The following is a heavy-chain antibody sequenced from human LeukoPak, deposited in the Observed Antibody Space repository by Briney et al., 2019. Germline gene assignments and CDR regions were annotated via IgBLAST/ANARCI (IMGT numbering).Heavy chain of an antibody. V-gene: IGHV1-2*02. CDR2: INPNSDGT. Sequence: ASVKVSCKASGYTFTGYYMHWVRQAPGQGLEWMGWINPNSDGTNYAQKFQGRVTMTRDTSISTAYMELSRLRSDDTAVYYCARGPDIVATSWGQGTLVTVSS. J-gene: IGHJ4*02. D-gene: IGHD5-12*01. CDR1: GYTFTGYY. CDR3: ARGPDIVATS.